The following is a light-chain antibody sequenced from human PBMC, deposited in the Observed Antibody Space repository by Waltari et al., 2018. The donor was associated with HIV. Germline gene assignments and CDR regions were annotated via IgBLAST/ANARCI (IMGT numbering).Light chain of an antibody. CDR2: RNN. Sequence: QSLLAHSRSVSGTPGQRVNISCSGSTSNVRHNYVYWYQQVPGVAPKLLIYRNNQRPSGVPDRFSGSKSGTSASLAISGLRTEDEGDYYCAAWDDRLSGRLFGGGTK. CDR1: TSNVRHNY. J-gene: IGLJ2*01. CDR3: AAWDDRLSGRL. V-gene: IGLV1-47*01.